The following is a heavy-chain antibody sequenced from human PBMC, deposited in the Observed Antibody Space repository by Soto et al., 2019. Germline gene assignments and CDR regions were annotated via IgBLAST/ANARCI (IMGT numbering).Heavy chain of an antibody. CDR2: INHSGST. CDR3: ARVDIVATIFNAYYYYMDV. Sequence: SETLSLTCAVYGGSFSGYYWSWIRQPPGKGLEWIGEINHSGSTNYNPSLKSRVTISVDTSKNQFSLKLSSVTAADTAVYYCARVDIVATIFNAYYYYMDVWGKGTTVTVS. CDR1: GGSFSGYY. V-gene: IGHV4-34*01. J-gene: IGHJ6*03. D-gene: IGHD5-12*01.